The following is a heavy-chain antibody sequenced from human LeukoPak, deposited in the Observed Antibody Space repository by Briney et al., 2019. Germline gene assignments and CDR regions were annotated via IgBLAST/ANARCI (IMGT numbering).Heavy chain of an antibody. CDR1: GFTFSSYA. J-gene: IGHJ4*02. Sequence: GGSLRLSCAASGFTFSSYARSWVRQAPGKGLEWVSAISGSGGSTYYADSVKGRFTISRDNSKNTLYLQMNSLRAEDTAVYYCAKFRGRTGYYFDYWGQGTLVTVSS. CDR3: AKFRGRTGYYFDY. V-gene: IGHV3-23*01. CDR2: ISGSGGST. D-gene: IGHD2-8*02.